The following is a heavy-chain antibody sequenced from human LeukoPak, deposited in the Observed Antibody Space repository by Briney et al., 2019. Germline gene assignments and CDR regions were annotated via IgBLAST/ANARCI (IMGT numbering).Heavy chain of an antibody. CDR2: IYTSGST. CDR1: GGSISSGSYY. J-gene: IGHJ5*02. Sequence: SETLSLTCTVSGGSISSGSYYWSWIRQPAGKGLEWIGRIYTSGSTNYNPSLKSRVTISVDTSKNQFSLKLSSVTAADTAVYYCARAVAARPHNWFDPWGQGTLVTVSS. V-gene: IGHV4-61*02. CDR3: ARAVAARPHNWFDP. D-gene: IGHD6-6*01.